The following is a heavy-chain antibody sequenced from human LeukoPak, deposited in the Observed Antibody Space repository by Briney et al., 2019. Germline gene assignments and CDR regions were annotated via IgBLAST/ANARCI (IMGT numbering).Heavy chain of an antibody. J-gene: IGHJ4*02. D-gene: IGHD2/OR15-2a*01. CDR2: IYYTGST. CDR3: ARGVILIPHYFDY. V-gene: IGHV4-59*01. Sequence: NASETLSLTCTVSGGSISSYYWSWMRQPAGKGLEWIGYIYYTGSTDFNPSLKSRVTISVDTSRNQFSLKLSSVTAADTAVYYCARGVILIPHYFDYWGQGTLVTVSS. CDR1: GGSISSYY.